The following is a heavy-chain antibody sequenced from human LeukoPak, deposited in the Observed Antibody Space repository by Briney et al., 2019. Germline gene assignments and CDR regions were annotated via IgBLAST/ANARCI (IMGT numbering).Heavy chain of an antibody. V-gene: IGHV4-4*07. Sequence: PSETLPLTCTVSGSMYNYYWGWIRQPPGKGLEWIGRIYSSGSTNYNPSLKSRVTMSVDTPKNQFSLKLSSVTAADTAVYYCARDKREYSYDSYNWFDPWGQGTLVTVSS. D-gene: IGHD5-18*01. CDR2: IYSSGST. CDR3: ARDKREYSYDSYNWFDP. CDR1: GSMYNYY. J-gene: IGHJ5*02.